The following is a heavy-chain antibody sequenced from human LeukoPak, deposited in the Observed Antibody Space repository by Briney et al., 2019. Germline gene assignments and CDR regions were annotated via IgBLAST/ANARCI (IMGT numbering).Heavy chain of an antibody. D-gene: IGHD2-15*01. CDR3: ARAYSMRGAFDI. Sequence: SETLSLTCTVSGGSISSYYWSWIRQPPGKGPEWIGYIYYSGSTNYNPSLKSRVTISVDTSKNQFSLKLSSVTAADTAVSYCARAYSMRGAFDIWGQGTMVTVSS. V-gene: IGHV4-59*01. CDR2: IYYSGST. CDR1: GGSISSYY. J-gene: IGHJ3*02.